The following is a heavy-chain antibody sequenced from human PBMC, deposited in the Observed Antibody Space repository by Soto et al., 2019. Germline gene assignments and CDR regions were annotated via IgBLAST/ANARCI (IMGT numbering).Heavy chain of an antibody. V-gene: IGHV3-23*01. CDR3: AKKEGYSGYDPFDY. CDR2: VSTSGGST. J-gene: IGHJ4*02. Sequence: GGSLRLSCAASGFTFSSYVMSWVRQAPGKGLEWVSAVSTSGGSTFYAGSVKGRFAISRDNSKNTLYLQMNSLRAEDTAVYYCAKKEGYSGYDPFDYWGQGTLVTVSS. D-gene: IGHD5-12*01. CDR1: GFTFSSYV.